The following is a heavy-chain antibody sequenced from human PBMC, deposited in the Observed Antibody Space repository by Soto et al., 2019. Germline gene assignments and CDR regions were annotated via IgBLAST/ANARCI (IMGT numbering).Heavy chain of an antibody. V-gene: IGHV1-46*03. D-gene: IGHD5-18*01. CDR3: ARGLEDTPIDY. CDR1: GYTFTSYY. Sequence: QVQLVQSGAEVKKPGASVKVSCKASGYTFTSYYMHWVRQAPGQGLEWMGIINPSGGSTSYAQKFQGRVTMTRDTATSTVYLELSSLRSEDTAVYYCARGLEDTPIDYWGQGTLVTVSS. J-gene: IGHJ4*02. CDR2: INPSGGST.